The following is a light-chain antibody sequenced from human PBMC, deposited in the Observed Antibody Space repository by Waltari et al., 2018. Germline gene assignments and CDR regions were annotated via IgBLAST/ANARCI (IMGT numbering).Light chain of an antibody. CDR3: QQYGSS. CDR1: PAISNNY. J-gene: IGKJ4*01. CDR2: AAS. V-gene: IGKV3-20*01. Sequence: EIVLTQSPDTLSLSPGEIVTLSCRASPAISNNYLAWYQQKPGQAPRHLIYAASRRATGIPDRFSGGGSETDFTLTISRLESEDSAVYYCQQYGSSFGGGTKVEIK.